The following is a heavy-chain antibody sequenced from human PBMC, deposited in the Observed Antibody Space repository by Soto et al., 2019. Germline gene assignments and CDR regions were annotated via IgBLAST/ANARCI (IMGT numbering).Heavy chain of an antibody. J-gene: IGHJ3*01. V-gene: IGHV3-48*02. Sequence: GGSLRLSCVASGFTFSTYWMSWVRQAPGKGLEWVSYISIGSGSIFYADSVKGRFTISRDDARNSLFLQMNTLRDEDTAVYYCVRDHRWAFDFWGQGTMVTVSS. CDR3: VRDHRWAFDF. CDR2: ISIGSGSI. D-gene: IGHD2-15*01. CDR1: GFTFSTYW.